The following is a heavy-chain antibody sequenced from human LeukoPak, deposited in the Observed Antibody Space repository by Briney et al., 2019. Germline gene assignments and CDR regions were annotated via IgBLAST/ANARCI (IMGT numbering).Heavy chain of an antibody. V-gene: IGHV1-8*03. D-gene: IGHD3-3*01. Sequence: ASVKVSCKASGYTFTNYDINWVRQATGQGLEWMGWVNPNSGDTGYAQKFQGRLTITRNTSISKAYMELSSLRSEDTAVYYCARGGIPIFGVVEDYSYYYMDVWGKGATVTVSS. CDR2: VNPNSGDT. CDR1: GYTFTNYD. J-gene: IGHJ6*03. CDR3: ARGGIPIFGVVEDYSYYYMDV.